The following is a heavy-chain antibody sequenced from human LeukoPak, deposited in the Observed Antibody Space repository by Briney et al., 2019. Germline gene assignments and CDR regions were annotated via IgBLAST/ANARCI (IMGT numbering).Heavy chain of an antibody. V-gene: IGHV3-11*04. CDR2: ISSSGSTI. CDR3: ASVPSPYYYYYYMDV. Sequence: GGSLRLSCAASGFTFSDYYMSWIRQAPGKGLEWVSYISSSGSTIYYADSVKGRFTISRDNAKNSLYLQMNSLRAEDTAVYYCASVPSPYYYYYYMDVWGKGTTVTVSS. J-gene: IGHJ6*03. CDR1: GFTFSDYY.